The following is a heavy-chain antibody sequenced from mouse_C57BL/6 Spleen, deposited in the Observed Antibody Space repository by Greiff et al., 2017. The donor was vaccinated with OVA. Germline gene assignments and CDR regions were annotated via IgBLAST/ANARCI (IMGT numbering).Heavy chain of an antibody. CDR3: ARYGGYDYFDY. V-gene: IGHV5-16*01. D-gene: IGHD2-2*01. CDR1: GFTFSDYY. CDR2: INYDGSST. Sequence: EVKVVESEGGLVQPGSSMKLSCTASGFTFSDYYMAWVRQVPEKGLEWVANINYDGSSTYYLDSLKSRFIISRDNAKNILYLQMSSLKSEDTATYYCARYGGYDYFDYWGQGTTLTVSS. J-gene: IGHJ2*01.